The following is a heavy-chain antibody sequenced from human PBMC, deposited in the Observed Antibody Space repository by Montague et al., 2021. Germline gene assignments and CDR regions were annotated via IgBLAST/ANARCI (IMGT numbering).Heavy chain of an antibody. J-gene: IGHJ4*02. CDR2: IYYTGTT. D-gene: IGHD1-1*01. CDR3: ARVDDHGHSDY. CDR1: GGSISGYC. Sequence: SETLSLTCTVPGGSISGYCSWFRRPPGKGLEWLGYIYYTGTTKYNPSLRSRVTISVDTSKNQFSLKLSSLTAADTAVYYCARVDDHGHSDYWGQGTPVTVSS. V-gene: IGHV4-59*12.